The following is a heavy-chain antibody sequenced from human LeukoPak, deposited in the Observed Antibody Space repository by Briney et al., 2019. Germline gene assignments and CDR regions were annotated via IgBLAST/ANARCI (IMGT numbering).Heavy chain of an antibody. V-gene: IGHV1-18*01. Sequence: GASVKVSCKASGYTFNNYGVTWVRQAPGQGLEWMGRISAYNGNAYYARNLQDRVTMTTDTSTSTAYMELRRLRPSDTAVYYCARGPRYAYDSSALVLDFWGQGTLVSVSS. D-gene: IGHD3-22*01. CDR2: ISAYNGNA. CDR3: ARGPRYAYDSSALVLDF. CDR1: GYTFNNYG. J-gene: IGHJ4*02.